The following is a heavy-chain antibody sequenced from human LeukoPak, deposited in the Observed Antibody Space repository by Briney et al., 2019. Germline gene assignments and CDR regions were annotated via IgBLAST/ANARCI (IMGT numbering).Heavy chain of an antibody. V-gene: IGHV3-30*03. CDR2: TSYDGSDK. D-gene: IGHD6-13*01. CDR3: ARDTTWYETWFDP. Sequence: GGSLRLSCAASGFTFNNYGMLWVRQAPGKGLEWVAVTSYDGSDKHHADPVKGRFTISRDDAKNSLSLQMNSLRAEDTAIYYCARDTTWYETWFDPWGQGTLVIVSS. CDR1: GFTFNNYG. J-gene: IGHJ5*02.